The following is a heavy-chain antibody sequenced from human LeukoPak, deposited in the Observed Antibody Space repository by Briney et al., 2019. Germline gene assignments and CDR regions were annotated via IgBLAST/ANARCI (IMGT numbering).Heavy chain of an antibody. CDR2: IKQDGGEK. CDR3: ARWNYDSGSWVLDY. V-gene: IGHV3-7*05. J-gene: IGHJ4*02. D-gene: IGHD3-10*01. CDR1: GFTFSNHQ. Sequence: GGSLRLSCAGSGFTFSNHQMNWVRRAPGRGLEWVAKIKQDGGEKHYVDSVKGRFTISRDNAKNSLYLQMNSLRVEDTAMYYCARWNYDSGSWVLDYWGQGTLVTVSS.